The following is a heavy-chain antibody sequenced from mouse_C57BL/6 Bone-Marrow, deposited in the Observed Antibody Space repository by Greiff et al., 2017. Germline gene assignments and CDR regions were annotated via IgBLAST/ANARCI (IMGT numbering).Heavy chain of an antibody. CDR3: ARRGSSYCYAMDY. CDR1: GYTFTDYY. Sequence: QVQLQQSGAELVRPGASVKMSCKASGYTFTDYYINWVKQRPGQGLEWIARIYPGSGNTYYNEKFKGKATLTAEKSSSTAYMQLSSLTSEDSAVYFCARRGSSYCYAMDYWGQGTSVTVSS. D-gene: IGHD1-1*01. CDR2: IYPGSGNT. J-gene: IGHJ4*01. V-gene: IGHV1-76*01.